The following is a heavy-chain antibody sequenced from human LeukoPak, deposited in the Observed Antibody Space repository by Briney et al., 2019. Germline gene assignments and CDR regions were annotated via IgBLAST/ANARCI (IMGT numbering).Heavy chain of an antibody. V-gene: IGHV3-33*01. J-gene: IGHJ4*02. D-gene: IGHD3-22*01. CDR2: IWYDGSNK. Sequence: PGRSLRLSCAASGFTFSSYGMHWVRQAPGKGLEWVAVIWYDGSNKYYADSVKGRFTISRDNSKNTLYLQVNSLRAEDTAVYYCARVSSSGYYADYWGQGTLVTVSS. CDR3: ARVSSSGYYADY. CDR1: GFTFSSYG.